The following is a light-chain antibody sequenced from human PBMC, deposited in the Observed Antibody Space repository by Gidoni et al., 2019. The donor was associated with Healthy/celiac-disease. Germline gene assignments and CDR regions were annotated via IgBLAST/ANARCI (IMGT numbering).Light chain of an antibody. CDR3: QSADSSGTYV. CDR2: KDS. V-gene: IGLV3-25*03. J-gene: IGLJ1*01. CDR1: ALPKQY. Sequence: SYELTQPPSVSVSPGQTARITCSGDALPKQYAYWYQQKPGQAPVLVIYKDSDRPSGIPERFSGSSSGTTVTLTTSGVQAEDEADYYCQSADSSGTYVFGTGTKVTVL.